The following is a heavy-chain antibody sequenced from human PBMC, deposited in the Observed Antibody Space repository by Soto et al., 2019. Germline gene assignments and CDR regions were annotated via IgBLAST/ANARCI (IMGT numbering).Heavy chain of an antibody. CDR1: GGTFSSYT. CDR2: IIPILGIA. J-gene: IGHJ4*02. CDR3: ARDAPPLNTYSVGAA. D-gene: IGHD1-26*01. Sequence: QVQLVQSGAEVKKPGSSVKVSCKASGGTFSSYTISWVRQAPGQGLEWMGRIIPILGIANYAQKFQGRVTITGDKSTSTAYMELSSLRSEDTAVYYCARDAPPLNTYSVGAAWGQGTLVTVSS. V-gene: IGHV1-69*08.